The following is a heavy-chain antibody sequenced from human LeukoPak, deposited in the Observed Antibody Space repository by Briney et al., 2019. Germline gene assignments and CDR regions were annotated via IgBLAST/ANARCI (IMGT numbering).Heavy chain of an antibody. D-gene: IGHD1-26*01. CDR3: ARDEEWELRNWFGP. J-gene: IGHJ5*02. V-gene: IGHV1-69*04. CDR2: IIPILGIA. Sequence: ASVKVSCKASGGTFSSYAISWVRQAPGQGLEWMGRIIPILGIANYAQKFQGRVTITADKSTSTAYMELSSLRSEDTAVYYCARDEEWELRNWFGPWGQGTLVTVSS. CDR1: GGTFSSYA.